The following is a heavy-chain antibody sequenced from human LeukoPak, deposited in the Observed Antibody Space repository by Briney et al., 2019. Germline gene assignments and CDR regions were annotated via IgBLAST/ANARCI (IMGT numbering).Heavy chain of an antibody. CDR3: ARSGSGYLDY. J-gene: IGHJ4*02. CDR2: IYYSGST. V-gene: IGHV4-59*12. D-gene: IGHD6-19*01. CDR1: GGSISSYY. Sequence: SETLSLTCTVSGGSISSYYWSWIRQPPGKGLEWIGYIYYSGSTNYNPSLKSRVTISVDTSKNQFSLKLSSVTAEDTAVYYCARSGSGYLDYWGQGTLVTVSS.